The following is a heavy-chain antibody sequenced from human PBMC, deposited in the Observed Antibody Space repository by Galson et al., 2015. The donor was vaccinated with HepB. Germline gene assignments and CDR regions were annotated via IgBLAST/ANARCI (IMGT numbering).Heavy chain of an antibody. Sequence: SETLSLTCTVSRYSITNGYYWAWIRQSPGKGLEWIASIDYRGSTYYNPSLKSRVTISVATSKNQFSLRLSPVTAADTAAYYCGRSAADSRLPYYYYALDVWGQGTTVTVSS. V-gene: IGHV4-38-2*02. CDR2: IDYRGST. CDR1: RYSITNGYY. D-gene: IGHD2-2*01. J-gene: IGHJ6*02. CDR3: GRSAADSRLPYYYYALDV.